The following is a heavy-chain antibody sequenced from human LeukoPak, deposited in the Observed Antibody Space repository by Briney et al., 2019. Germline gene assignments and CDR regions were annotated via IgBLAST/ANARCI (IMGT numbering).Heavy chain of an antibody. CDR2: IYACGST. CDR3: ARVTGYYYDSSGYWSHDAFDI. CDR1: GDSISSDNYY. J-gene: IGHJ3*02. V-gene: IGHV4-61*02. Sequence: SQTLSLTCTVSGDSISSDNYYWSWIRQPAGKGLEWIGRIYACGSTNYNPSLKSRVIISVETSKTQFSLRLSSVTAADTAVYYCARVTGYYYDSSGYWSHDAFDIWGQGTMVTVSS. D-gene: IGHD3-22*01.